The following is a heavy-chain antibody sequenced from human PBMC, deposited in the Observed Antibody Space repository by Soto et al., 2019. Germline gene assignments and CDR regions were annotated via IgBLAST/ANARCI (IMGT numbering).Heavy chain of an antibody. CDR1: GFTFRDAW. J-gene: IGHJ6*02. CDR3: ATDQTTILDV. Sequence: AGGSLRLSCAASGFTFRDAWMSWVRQAPGKGLEWVGRIKTYIDGATTDYAAPVKGRFTMSRDDSKNRLYLQMNSLKIEDTAVYFCATDQTTILDVWGQGTTVTVSS. CDR2: IKTYIDGATT. D-gene: IGHD5-12*01. V-gene: IGHV3-15*01.